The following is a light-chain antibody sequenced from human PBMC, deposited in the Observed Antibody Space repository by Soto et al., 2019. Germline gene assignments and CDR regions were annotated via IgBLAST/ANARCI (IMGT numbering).Light chain of an antibody. V-gene: IGKV1-5*01. CDR3: QQYYRSSIT. CDR1: QGISTY. CDR2: DAS. J-gene: IGKJ5*01. Sequence: DIQMTQSPSSLSASVGDRLTITCRASQGISTYLSWYQQKPGKAPKLLIYDASTLDRGVPSRFSGTGSGTEFTLTISSLQPDDFATYCCQQYYRSSITFGQGTRLEIK.